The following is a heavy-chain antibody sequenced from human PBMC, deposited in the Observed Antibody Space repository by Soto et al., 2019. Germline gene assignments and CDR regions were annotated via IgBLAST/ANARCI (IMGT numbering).Heavy chain of an antibody. CDR1: GYTFTSYG. CDR3: AGEVGSGSPLLRIVPNWFDP. CDR2: ISAYNGNT. D-gene: IGHD3-10*01. J-gene: IGHJ5*02. V-gene: IGHV1-18*01. Sequence: QVQLVQSGAEVKKPGASVKVSCKASGYTFTSYGISWVRQAPGQGLEWMGWISAYNGNTNYAQKLQGKVTMTTYTSTSKAYMELRSLRSDDTAVYYCAGEVGSGSPLLRIVPNWFDPWGQGTLVTVSS.